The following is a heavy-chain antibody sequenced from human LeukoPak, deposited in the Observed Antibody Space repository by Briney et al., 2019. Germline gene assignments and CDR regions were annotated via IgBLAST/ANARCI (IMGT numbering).Heavy chain of an antibody. V-gene: IGHV3-30*19. CDR2: ISYDGSNK. CDR1: GFSFSSYG. Sequence: GGSLRLSCAGSGFSFSSYGMHWVRQAPGKGLEWVAVISYDGSNKYYADSVKGRFTISRDNSKNTLYLQMNSLRAEDTAVYYCASEGNRDYWGQGTLVTVSS. CDR3: ASEGNRDY. D-gene: IGHD1/OR15-1a*01. J-gene: IGHJ4*02.